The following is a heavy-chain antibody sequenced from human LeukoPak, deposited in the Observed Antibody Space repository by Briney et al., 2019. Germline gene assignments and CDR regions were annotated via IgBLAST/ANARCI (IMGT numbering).Heavy chain of an antibody. J-gene: IGHJ4*02. V-gene: IGHV3-33*01. CDR3: ARTEDYGDFGFDY. Sequence: GGSLRLSCAASGFTFSSYGMHWVRQAPGKGLEWVAVIWYDGSNKYYADSVKGRFTISRDNSKNTLYLQMNSLRAEDTAVYYCARTEDYGDFGFDYWGQGTLVTVSS. CDR2: IWYDGSNK. CDR1: GFTFSSYG. D-gene: IGHD4-17*01.